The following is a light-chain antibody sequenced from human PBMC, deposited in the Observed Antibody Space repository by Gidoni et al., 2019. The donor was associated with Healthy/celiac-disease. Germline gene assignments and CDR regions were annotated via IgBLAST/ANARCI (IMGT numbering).Light chain of an antibody. CDR3: QQYYSYPRT. Sequence: IRMTQSPSSFSASTGDRVTITCRASQGISSYVAWYQQKPGKAPKLRIYAASTLQSGVPSRFSGSGSGTDFTLTISCLQSEDVATYYCQQYYSYPRTFGQGTKVEIK. J-gene: IGKJ1*01. V-gene: IGKV1-8*01. CDR1: QGISSY. CDR2: AAS.